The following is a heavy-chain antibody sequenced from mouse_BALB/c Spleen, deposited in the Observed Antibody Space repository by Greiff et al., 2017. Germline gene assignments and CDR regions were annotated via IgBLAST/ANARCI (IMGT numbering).Heavy chain of an antibody. Sequence: QVHVKQSGPELVRPGASVKMSCKASGYTFTSYWMHWVKQRPGQGLEWIGMIDPSNSETRLNQKFKDKATLNVDKSSNTAYMQLSSLTSEDSAVYYCAREENYYDYDRDFDVWGAGTTVTVSS. CDR3: AREENYYDYDRDFDV. V-gene: IGHV1S127*01. CDR2: IDPSNSET. CDR1: GYTFTSYW. J-gene: IGHJ1*01. D-gene: IGHD2-4*01.